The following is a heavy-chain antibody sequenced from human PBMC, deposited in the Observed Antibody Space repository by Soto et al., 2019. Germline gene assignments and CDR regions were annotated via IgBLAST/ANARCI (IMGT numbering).Heavy chain of an antibody. Sequence: QVQLHESGPGLVKPSETLSLTCTVSGGSISSYYWSWIRQPPGKGLEWIGYIFSSGSTNYNPSLKSRVTISVDTSNNQFSLELNSVTAADTAVYYCARRAAASYSFDYWGQGTLVTVSS. CDR3: ARRAAASYSFDY. J-gene: IGHJ4*02. CDR1: GGSISSYY. CDR2: IFSSGST. V-gene: IGHV4-59*08. D-gene: IGHD6-13*01.